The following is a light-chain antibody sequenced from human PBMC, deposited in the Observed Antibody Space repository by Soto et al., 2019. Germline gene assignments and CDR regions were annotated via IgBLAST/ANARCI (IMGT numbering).Light chain of an antibody. CDR1: QSVLYSSNNRNY. CDR2: WAS. CDR3: QQDYSTRLT. J-gene: IGKJ4*01. V-gene: IGKV4-1*01. Sequence: DIVMTQSPDSLAVSLGERATINCKSSQSVLYSSNNRNYLAWYQQKPGQPPKLIIYWASTRESGVPDRFSGSGSGTDCTLTINSLQAEDVAVYYCQQDYSTRLTFGGGSKVEIK.